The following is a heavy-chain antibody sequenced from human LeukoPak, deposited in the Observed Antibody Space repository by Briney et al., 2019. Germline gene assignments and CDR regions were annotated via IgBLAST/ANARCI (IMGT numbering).Heavy chain of an antibody. V-gene: IGHV3-23*01. Sequence: GGSLRLSCAASGFTFSSYAMSWVRQAPGKGLEWVSAISGSGGSTYYADSVKGRFTISRDNSKNTLYLQMNSLRAEDTAVYYCAKRGPFGVVIISYFDYWGQRTLVTVSS. J-gene: IGHJ4*02. D-gene: IGHD3-3*01. CDR3: AKRGPFGVVIISYFDY. CDR1: GFTFSSYA. CDR2: ISGSGGST.